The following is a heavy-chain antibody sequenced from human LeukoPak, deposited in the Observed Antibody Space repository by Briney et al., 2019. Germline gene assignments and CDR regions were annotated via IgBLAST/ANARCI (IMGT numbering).Heavy chain of an antibody. CDR2: FDPEDGET. V-gene: IGHV1-24*01. Sequence: ASVKVSCKVSGYTLTELSMHWVRQAPGKGLEWMGGFDPEDGETIYAQKFQGRVTMTEDTSTDTAYMELSSLRSEDTAVYYCATLPGNYDILTGYPGDYWGQGTLVTVSS. CDR1: GYTLTELS. CDR3: ATLPGNYDILTGYPGDY. J-gene: IGHJ4*02. D-gene: IGHD3-9*01.